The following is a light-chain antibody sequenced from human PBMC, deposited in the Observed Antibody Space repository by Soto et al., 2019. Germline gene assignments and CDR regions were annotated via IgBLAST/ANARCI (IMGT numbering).Light chain of an antibody. CDR2: GAS. V-gene: IGKV3-15*01. CDR3: QQYDDWRPLT. Sequence: EIVMTQSPATLSVSPGERATLSCRASQTVSSNVAWYQQKPGQAPRLVIYGASIRATGIPPRFSGSGSGTEFTLPISSLQSEDFAVYYCQQYDDWRPLTFGGGTKVEIK. CDR1: QTVSSN. J-gene: IGKJ4*01.